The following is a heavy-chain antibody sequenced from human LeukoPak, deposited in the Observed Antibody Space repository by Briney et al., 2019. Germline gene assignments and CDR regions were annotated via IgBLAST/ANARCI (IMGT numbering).Heavy chain of an antibody. CDR3: ARDREYYYDSRLDY. Sequence: ASVKVSCKASGYTFTSYGISWVRQAPGQGLEWMGWISAYNGNTNYAQKLQGRVTMTTGTSTSTAYMELRSLRSDDTAVYYCARDREYYYDSRLDYWGQGTLVTVSS. CDR2: ISAYNGNT. V-gene: IGHV1-18*01. D-gene: IGHD3-22*01. CDR1: GYTFTSYG. J-gene: IGHJ4*02.